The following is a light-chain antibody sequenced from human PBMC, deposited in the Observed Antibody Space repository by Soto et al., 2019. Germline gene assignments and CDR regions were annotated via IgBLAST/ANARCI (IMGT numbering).Light chain of an antibody. J-gene: IGLJ1*01. Sequence: QSALTQSASVSGSPGQSITISCTGTSSDVGAYNYVSWYQQHPGKAPKVMIHDVSNRPSGVSSRFSGSKSGNTASLTISGLQAEDEADYYCSSYPSSSTPYVFGTGTKLTVL. CDR2: DVS. V-gene: IGLV2-14*01. CDR1: SSDVGAYNY. CDR3: SSYPSSSTPYV.